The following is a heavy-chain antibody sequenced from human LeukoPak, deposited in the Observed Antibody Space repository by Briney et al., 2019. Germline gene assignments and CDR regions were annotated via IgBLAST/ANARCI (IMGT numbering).Heavy chain of an antibody. CDR1: GYTFTVQY. V-gene: IGHV1-2*02. D-gene: IGHD1-26*01. CDR3: ARGHRDTTPYYYYYGMDV. J-gene: IGHJ6*02. CDR2: IKPNSGAT. Sequence: ASVKVSCKASGYTFTVQYMHWVRQAPGQGLEWIGLIKPNSGATSYAQQYQGRVTMTRDTSINTAYMDLSSLTSDDTAVYYCARGHRDTTPYYYYYGMDVWGQGTTVTVSS.